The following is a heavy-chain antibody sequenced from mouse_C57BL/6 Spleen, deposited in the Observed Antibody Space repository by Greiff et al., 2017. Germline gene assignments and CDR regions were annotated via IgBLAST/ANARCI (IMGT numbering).Heavy chain of an antibody. CDR2: IWGGGST. CDR3: AKAMEEGYYGSYAMDY. Sequence: VLLVESGPGLVAPSQSLSITCTVSGFSLTSYGVDWVRQPPGKGLEWLGVIWGGGSTNYNSALMSRLSISKDNSKSQVFLKRNSLQTDDTAMYYGAKAMEEGYYGSYAMDYWGQGTSVTVSS. V-gene: IGHV2-9*01. D-gene: IGHD1-1*01. J-gene: IGHJ4*01. CDR1: GFSLTSYG.